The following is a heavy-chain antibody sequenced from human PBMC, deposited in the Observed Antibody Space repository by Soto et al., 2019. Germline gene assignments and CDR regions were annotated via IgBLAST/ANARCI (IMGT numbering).Heavy chain of an antibody. CDR2: IYYSGST. Sequence: SETLSLTCTVAGGSSSSYDWSWIRQPPGKGLEWIGYIYYSGSTNYNPSLKSRVTISVDTSKNQFSLKLSSVTAADTAVYYCARAITIFGVGGVNWFDPWGQGTLVTVSS. CDR3: ARAITIFGVGGVNWFDP. D-gene: IGHD3-3*01. CDR1: GGSSSSYD. J-gene: IGHJ5*02. V-gene: IGHV4-59*08.